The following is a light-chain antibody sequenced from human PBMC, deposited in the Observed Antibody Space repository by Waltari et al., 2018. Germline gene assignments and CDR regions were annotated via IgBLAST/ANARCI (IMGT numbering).Light chain of an antibody. CDR1: QSVGRS. J-gene: IGKJ1*01. Sequence: EIVLTQSPGTLSLSPGERATLSCRASQSVGRSLAWYQQKPGQAPRLLIFDASNRATASPARCSGSGSGTDFSLTISRLEPEDVAVYYCQMYVRLPVTFGQGTKVEIK. CDR3: QMYVRLPVT. V-gene: IGKV3-20*01. CDR2: DAS.